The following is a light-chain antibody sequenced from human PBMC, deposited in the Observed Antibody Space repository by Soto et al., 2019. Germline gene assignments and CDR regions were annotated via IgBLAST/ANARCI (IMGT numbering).Light chain of an antibody. V-gene: IGLV2-8*01. CDR2: EVS. CDR1: SSDVGDYNY. J-gene: IGLJ3*02. Sequence: QSALTQPPSASGSPGQSVTISCTGTSSDVGDYNYVSWYQQHPGKAPKLMIYEVSKRPSGVPDRFSGSKSVNTASLTVSGLQAEDEADYYFSSYAGSNNWVFGGGTKLTVL. CDR3: SSYAGSNNWV.